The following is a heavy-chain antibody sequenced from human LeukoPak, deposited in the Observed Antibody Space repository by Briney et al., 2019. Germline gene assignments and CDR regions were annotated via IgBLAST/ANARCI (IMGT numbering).Heavy chain of an antibody. CDR2: ITTTSRNT. D-gene: IGHD3-22*01. V-gene: IGHV3-21*01. J-gene: IGHJ4*02. CDR3: TRDQYCYDSGGYYVFDF. Sequence: GGSLRLSCAASGFTFSTYSMNWVRQAPGKGLEWVSSITTTSRNTYYADSVKGRFTISRDNAKNSLYLQMNSLRAEDTAVYYCTRDQYCYDSGGYYVFDFWGQGTLVTVSS. CDR1: GFTFSTYS.